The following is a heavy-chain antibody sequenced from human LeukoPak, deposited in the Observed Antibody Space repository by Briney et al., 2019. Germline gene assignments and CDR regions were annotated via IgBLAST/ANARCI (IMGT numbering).Heavy chain of an antibody. J-gene: IGHJ4*03. CDR1: GYTFTGYY. CDR2: INPNSGGT. D-gene: IGHD3-10*01. V-gene: IGHV1-2*02. Sequence: ASVKVSCKASGYTFTGYYMHWVRQAPGQGLEWMGWINPNSGGTNYAQKFQGRVTMTRDTSISTAYMELSRLRSDDTAVYYCARVRRVVTESYYFDYWGKGTTVTVSS. CDR3: ARVRRVVTESYYFDY.